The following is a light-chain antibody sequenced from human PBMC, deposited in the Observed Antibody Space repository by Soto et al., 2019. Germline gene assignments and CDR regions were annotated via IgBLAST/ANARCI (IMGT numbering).Light chain of an antibody. CDR3: QQANSFPWT. CDR1: QDISRW. Sequence: DIQMTQSPSSVSASVGDRVTITCRASQDISRWLAWFQQKPGKAPKLLIYAASNLQSGVPSRFSGSGSGTDFSLTINSLQPEDFVTYYCQQANSFPWTFGQGTKVEIK. CDR2: AAS. J-gene: IGKJ1*01. V-gene: IGKV1-12*01.